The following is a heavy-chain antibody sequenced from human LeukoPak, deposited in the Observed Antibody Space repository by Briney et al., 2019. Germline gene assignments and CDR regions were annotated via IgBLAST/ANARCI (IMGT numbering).Heavy chain of an antibody. CDR2: INTNTGNP. Sequence: ASVKVSCKASGYTFTSYAMNWVRQAPGQGLEWMGWINTNTGNPTYAQGFTGRFVFSLDTSVSTAYLQISSLKAEDTAVYYCARAQSLMYDFWSGYSNWFDPWGQGTLVTVSS. D-gene: IGHD3-3*01. CDR1: GYTFTSYA. CDR3: ARAQSLMYDFWSGYSNWFDP. J-gene: IGHJ5*02. V-gene: IGHV7-4-1*02.